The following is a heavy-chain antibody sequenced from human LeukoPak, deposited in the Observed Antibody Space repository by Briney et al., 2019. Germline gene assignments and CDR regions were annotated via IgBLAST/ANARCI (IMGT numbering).Heavy chain of an antibody. J-gene: IGHJ4*02. CDR2: IRRRAYGGAA. V-gene: IGHV3-49*04. Sequence: GQSLRLSCTTSGFAFDDFAMSWVRQPAGKGLEWVGFIRRRAYGGAAEYASSVKGRFSISRDDSKGIAYLQMNSLKTDDTAVYYCSRNGLVDFDYWGQGSRVIVSP. CDR3: SRNGLVDFDY. CDR1: GFAFDDFA. D-gene: IGHD2-8*01.